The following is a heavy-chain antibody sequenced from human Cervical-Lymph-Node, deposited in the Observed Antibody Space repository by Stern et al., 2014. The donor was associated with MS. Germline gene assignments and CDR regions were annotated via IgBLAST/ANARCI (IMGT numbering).Heavy chain of an antibody. CDR1: GYTFTSYS. Sequence: MQLVESGAEVKKPGASVKVSCKASGYTFTSYSMHWVRQAPGQGLEWMGIINPSGGSTSYAQKFQGRVTMTRDTSTSTVYMELSSLRSEDTAVYYCARSSNKRTNDYGDYPDYWGQGTLVTVSS. CDR2: INPSGGST. V-gene: IGHV1-46*01. D-gene: IGHD4-17*01. J-gene: IGHJ4*02. CDR3: ARSSNKRTNDYGDYPDY.